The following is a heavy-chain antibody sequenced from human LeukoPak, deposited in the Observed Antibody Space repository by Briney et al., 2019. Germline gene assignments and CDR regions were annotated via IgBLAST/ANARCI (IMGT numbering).Heavy chain of an antibody. CDR3: TRVRQGSQSDY. J-gene: IGHJ4*02. CDR2: IQTSGST. V-gene: IGHV4-4*07. Sequence: SETLSLTCTVSGGSISSYYWSWVRQPTGKGLEWIGRIQTSGSTNYNPSLKSRVTMSLDTSKNQCTLKLFSVTAADTAVYYCTRVRQGSQSDYWGQGTLVTVSS. CDR1: GGSISSYY.